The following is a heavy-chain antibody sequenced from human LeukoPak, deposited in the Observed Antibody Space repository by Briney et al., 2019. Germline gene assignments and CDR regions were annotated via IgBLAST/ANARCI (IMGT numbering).Heavy chain of an antibody. D-gene: IGHD2-2*01. J-gene: IGHJ5*02. CDR1: GFTFSNAW. Sequence: PGGSLRLSCAASGFTFSNAWMSWVRQAPGKGLEWVGRIKSKTDGGTTDYAAPVKGRFTISRDDSKNTLYLQMNSLRAEDTAVYYCAKALVVVPALNWFDPWGQGALVTVSS. V-gene: IGHV3-15*01. CDR3: AKALVVVPALNWFDP. CDR2: IKSKTDGGTT.